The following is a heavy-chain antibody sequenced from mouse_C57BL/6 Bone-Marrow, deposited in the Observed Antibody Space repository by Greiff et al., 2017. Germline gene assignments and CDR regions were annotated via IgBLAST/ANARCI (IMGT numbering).Heavy chain of an antibody. D-gene: IGHD1-1*01. CDR2: IDPSDSYT. V-gene: IGHV1-69*01. CDR3: AREGPYYYGSSWFAY. CDR1: GYTFTSYW. J-gene: IGHJ3*01. Sequence: VQLQQPGAELVMPGASVKLSCKASGYTFTSYWMHWVKQRPGQGLEWIGEIDPSDSYTNYNQKFKGKSTLTVDKSSSTAYMQLSSLTSEDSAVYYCAREGPYYYGSSWFAYWGEGNVVTVSA.